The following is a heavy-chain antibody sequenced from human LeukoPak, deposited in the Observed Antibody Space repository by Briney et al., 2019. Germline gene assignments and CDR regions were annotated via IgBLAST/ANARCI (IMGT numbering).Heavy chain of an antibody. V-gene: IGHV3-23*01. Sequence: PGGSLRHSCAASGFTFSSYAMSWVRQAPGKGLEWVSAISGSGGSTYYADSVKGRFTISRDNSKNTLYLQMNSLRAEDTAVYYCAKDPRRWELGDYWGQGTLVTVSS. CDR2: ISGSGGST. D-gene: IGHD1-26*01. CDR1: GFTFSSYA. J-gene: IGHJ4*02. CDR3: AKDPRRWELGDY.